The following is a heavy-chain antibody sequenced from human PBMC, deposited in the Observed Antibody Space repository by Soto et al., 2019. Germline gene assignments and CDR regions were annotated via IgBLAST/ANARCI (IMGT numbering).Heavy chain of an antibody. V-gene: IGHV4-59*08. D-gene: IGHD5-12*01. CDR1: GGSISGYY. CDR2: IYYSGST. Sequence: QVHLQESGPGLVKPSETLSLTCTVSGGSISGYYWSWIRQPPGKGLEWIGYIYYSGSTNYNPSLKTRVIISVDTSKHQFSLTLSSVTAADAAVYYCANTRGNDFPWFDPRGQGTLVTVSS. J-gene: IGHJ5*02. CDR3: ANTRGNDFPWFDP.